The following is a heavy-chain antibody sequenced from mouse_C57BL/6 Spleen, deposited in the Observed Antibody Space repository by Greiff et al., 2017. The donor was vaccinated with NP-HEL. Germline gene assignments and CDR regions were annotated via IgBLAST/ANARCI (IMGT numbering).Heavy chain of an antibody. D-gene: IGHD4-1*01. CDR3: ARCNWDPYFDY. J-gene: IGHJ2*01. V-gene: IGHV1-52*01. CDR1: GYTFTSYW. Sequence: VQLQQSGAELVRPGSSVKLSCKASGYTFTSYWMHWVKQRPIQGLEWIGNIDPSDSETHYNQKFKDKATLTVDKSSSTAYMQLSSLTSEDSAVYYCARCNWDPYFDYWGQGTTLTVSS. CDR2: IDPSDSET.